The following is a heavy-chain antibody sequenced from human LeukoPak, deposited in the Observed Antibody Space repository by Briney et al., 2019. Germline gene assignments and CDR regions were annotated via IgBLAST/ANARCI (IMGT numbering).Heavy chain of an antibody. D-gene: IGHD4-17*01. CDR3: ARGAWYGDYEDY. CDR1: GGSISSYY. J-gene: IGHJ4*02. CDR2: IYYSGST. V-gene: IGHV4-59*01. Sequence: SETLSLTCTVFGGSISSYYWSWIRQPPGKGLEWIGYIYYSGSTNYNPSLKSRVTISVDTSKNQFSLKLSSVTAADTAVYYCARGAWYGDYEDYWGQGTLVTVSS.